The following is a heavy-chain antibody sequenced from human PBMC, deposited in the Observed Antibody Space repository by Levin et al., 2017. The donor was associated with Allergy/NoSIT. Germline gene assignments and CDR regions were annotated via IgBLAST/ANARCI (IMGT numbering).Heavy chain of an antibody. J-gene: IGHJ4*02. V-gene: IGHV3-23*01. D-gene: IGHD3-3*01. Sequence: GGSLRLSCAASGFTFRNYAMNWVRQAAGKGLEWVSGITGDAEDTHYAESVRGRFTISRDNSKNTVYLQMNSLRAENTATYYCAKGITIFGVGRLDYWGQGTLVTVSS. CDR2: ITGDAEDT. CDR3: AKGITIFGVGRLDY. CDR1: GFTFRNYA.